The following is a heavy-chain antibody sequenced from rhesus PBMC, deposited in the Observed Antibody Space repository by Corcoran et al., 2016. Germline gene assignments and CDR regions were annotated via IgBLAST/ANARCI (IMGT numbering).Heavy chain of an antibody. CDR2: LYGSGMST. V-gene: IGHV4-169*01. Sequence: QLQPQESGPGLVKPSETLSVTCAGSGGSSSRNYLSWIRQSPGKGLEWIGRLYGSGMSTNYNPSLKSRVTLSVDTSKNQLSLKLISVTAADTAVYYCARHQGSHSWNYMPNIDYWGQGVLVTVSS. CDR3: ARHQGSHSWNYMPNIDY. CDR1: GGSSSRNY. J-gene: IGHJ4*01. D-gene: IGHD1-1-1*01.